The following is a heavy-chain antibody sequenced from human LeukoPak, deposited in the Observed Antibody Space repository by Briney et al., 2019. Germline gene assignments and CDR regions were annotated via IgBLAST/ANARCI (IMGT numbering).Heavy chain of an antibody. D-gene: IGHD6-13*01. CDR3: AHSRWPKVSGIAAAVDY. V-gene: IGHV2-5*02. J-gene: IGHJ4*02. CDR1: GFSLSTSGVG. CDR2: IYWDDDK. Sequence: SGPTLVNPTQTLTLTCTFSGFSLSTSGVGVGWIRQPPGKALEWLALIYWDDDKRYSPSLKSRLTITKDTSKNQVVLTMTNMDPVDTATYYCAHSRWPKVSGIAAAVDYWGQGTLVTVSS.